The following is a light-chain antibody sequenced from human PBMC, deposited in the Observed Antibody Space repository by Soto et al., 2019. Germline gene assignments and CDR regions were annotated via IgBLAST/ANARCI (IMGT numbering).Light chain of an antibody. CDR3: QQYGSSPSWT. V-gene: IGKV3-20*01. CDR1: QRVSSH. CDR2: DAS. J-gene: IGKJ1*01. Sequence: ETLITQSPVTLSVSPGDTVTLSCRASQRVSSHLAWYQQIPGQAPRLIIYDASNRATGIPARFSGSESGTDFTLTLGRLEPEDFAVYYCQQYGSSPSWTFGQGTKVDIK.